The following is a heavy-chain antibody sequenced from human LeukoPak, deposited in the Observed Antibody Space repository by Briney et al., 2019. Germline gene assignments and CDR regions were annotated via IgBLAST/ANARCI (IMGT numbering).Heavy chain of an antibody. Sequence: GESLKISCKGSGYSFTSYWIGWVRQMPGKGLEWMGIIYPGDSDTRYSPSFQSQVTISADKSISTAYLQWSSLKASDTAMYYCARAGYSSSWYSLDHAFDIWGQGTMVTVSS. D-gene: IGHD6-13*01. CDR1: GYSFTSYW. V-gene: IGHV5-51*01. J-gene: IGHJ3*02. CDR2: IYPGDSDT. CDR3: ARAGYSSSWYSLDHAFDI.